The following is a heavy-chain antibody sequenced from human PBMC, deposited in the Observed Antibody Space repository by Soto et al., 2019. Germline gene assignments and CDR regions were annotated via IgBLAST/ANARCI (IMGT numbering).Heavy chain of an antibody. CDR1: GFSLSTSGVG. CDR3: AHWTSYDYIWGSYRYTEGVYFDY. Sequence: SGPTLVKPTQTLTLTCTFSGFSLSTSGVGVGWIRQPPGKALEWLALIYWDDDKRYSPSLKSRLTITKDTSKNQVVLTMTNMDPVDTATYYCAHWTSYDYIWGSYRYTEGVYFDYWGQGTLVTVSS. CDR2: IYWDDDK. V-gene: IGHV2-5*02. D-gene: IGHD3-16*02. J-gene: IGHJ4*02.